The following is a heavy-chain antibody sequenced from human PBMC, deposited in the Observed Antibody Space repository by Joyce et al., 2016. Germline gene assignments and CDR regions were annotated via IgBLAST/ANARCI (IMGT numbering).Heavy chain of an antibody. V-gene: IGHV1-46*01. CDR1: GYTFTGFY. J-gene: IGHJ4*02. CDR3: ARDLTGSGWYYFDH. CDR2: IKTMSGGT. D-gene: IGHD6-19*01. Sequence: VHLVQSGAEVKEPGASVKVSCKASGYTFTGFYVHWVRQAPGQGLEWMGMIKTMSGGTTDAQKFQGRVTLTRDTAANTHYMELTSLTSDDTAVFYCARDLTGSGWYYFDHWGQGTLVTVSS.